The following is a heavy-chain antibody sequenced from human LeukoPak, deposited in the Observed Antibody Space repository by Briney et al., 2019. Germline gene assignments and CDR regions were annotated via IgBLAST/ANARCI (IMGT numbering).Heavy chain of an antibody. CDR2: INHSGST. V-gene: IGHV4-34*01. CDR1: GGSFSGYY. CDR3: ATRRARSEGYYSHFDY. Sequence: SETLSLTCAVYGGSFSGYYWSWIRQPPGKGLEWIGEINHSGSTNYNPSLKSRVTISVDTSKNQFSLKLSSVTAADTAVYYCATRRARSEGYYSHFDYWGQGTLVTASS. D-gene: IGHD3-22*01. J-gene: IGHJ4*02.